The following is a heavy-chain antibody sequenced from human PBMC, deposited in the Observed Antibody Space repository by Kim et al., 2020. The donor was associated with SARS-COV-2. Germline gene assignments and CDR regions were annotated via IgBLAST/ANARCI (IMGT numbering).Heavy chain of an antibody. CDR2: IKSDGSST. V-gene: IGHV3-74*01. J-gene: IGHJ4*02. D-gene: IGHD4-17*01. CDR1: GFTFSRYW. Sequence: GGSLRLSCGASGFTFSRYWMHWVRQAPGKGLVWVARIKSDGSSTSYADSVKGRVTISRDNVKSTVFLQMNSLRAEDTALYYCVRSTQGFDHWGQGTMVIVSS. CDR3: VRSTQGFDH.